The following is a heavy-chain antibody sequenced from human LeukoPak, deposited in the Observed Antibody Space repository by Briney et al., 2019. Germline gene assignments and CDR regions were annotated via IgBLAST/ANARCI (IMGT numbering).Heavy chain of an antibody. CDR3: ARNGPTAAGAFDI. CDR2: IYYTGST. D-gene: IGHD6-13*01. V-gene: IGHV4-59*12. J-gene: IGHJ3*02. CDR1: GGSISSYY. Sequence: TSETLSLTCTVSGGSISSYYWSWIRQPPGKGLEWIGYIYYTGSTNYSPSLTSRVTISLDKSKNQFSVKLTSVAAADTAVYYCARNGPTAAGAFDIWGQGTTVIVSS.